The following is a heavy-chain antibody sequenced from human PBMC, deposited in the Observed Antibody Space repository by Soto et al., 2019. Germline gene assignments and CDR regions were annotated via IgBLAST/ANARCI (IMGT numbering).Heavy chain of an antibody. Sequence: NPGGSLRLSCTASGFTFSYYYMSWIRQAPGKGLEWLAYISGSGSTTYYTDSVKGRFAISRDNARTSLYLQINSLRVEDSAVYYCARSSLTYFEFWGQGTLVTVSS. CDR2: ISGSGSTT. J-gene: IGHJ4*02. CDR1: GFTFSYYY. CDR3: ARSSLTYFEF. V-gene: IGHV3-11*01.